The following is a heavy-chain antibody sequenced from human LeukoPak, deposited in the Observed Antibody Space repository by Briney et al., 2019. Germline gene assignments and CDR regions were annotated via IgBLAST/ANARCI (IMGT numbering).Heavy chain of an antibody. J-gene: IGHJ4*02. V-gene: IGHV1-58*02. D-gene: IGHD1-26*01. Sequence: ASVKVSCKASGFTFTSSAMQWVRQARGQRLEWIGWIVVGSGNTNYAQKFQERVTITRDMSTSTAYMELSSLRSEDTAVYYCARDGRFPPELLPRYFDYWGQGTLVTVSS. CDR3: ARDGRFPPELLPRYFDY. CDR1: GFTFTSSA. CDR2: IVVGSGNT.